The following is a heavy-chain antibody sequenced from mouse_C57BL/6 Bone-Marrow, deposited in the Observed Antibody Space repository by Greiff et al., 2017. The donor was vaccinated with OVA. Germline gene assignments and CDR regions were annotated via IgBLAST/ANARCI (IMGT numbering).Heavy chain of an antibody. J-gene: IGHJ2*01. CDR3: ARCYYGTFDY. CDR1: GYTFTSHW. D-gene: IGHD1-1*01. Sequence: QVQLQQPGAELVRPGSSVKLSCKASGYTFTSHWMHWVKQRPIQGLEWIGNIDPSDSETHYNQKFKDKATLTVDKSSSTAYMQLSSLTSEDSAVYYCARCYYGTFDYWGQGTTLTVSS. V-gene: IGHV1-52*01. CDR2: IDPSDSET.